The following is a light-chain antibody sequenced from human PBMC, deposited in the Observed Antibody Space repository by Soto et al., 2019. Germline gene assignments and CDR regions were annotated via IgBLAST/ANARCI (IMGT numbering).Light chain of an antibody. J-gene: IGLJ2*01. V-gene: IGLV1-51*01. CDR2: DNN. CDR3: GTWDSSLSAVV. CDR1: SSNIGNNY. Sequence: HSVLTQPPSVSAAPGQKVTISCSGSSSNIGNNYVSWYQQLPGTAPKLLIYDNNKRPSGIPGRFSGSKSGTSATLGITGLQTGDEADYYCGTWDSSLSAVVFGGGTKVTVL.